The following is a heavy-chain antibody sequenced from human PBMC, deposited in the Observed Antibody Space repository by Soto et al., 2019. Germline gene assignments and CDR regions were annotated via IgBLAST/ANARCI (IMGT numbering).Heavy chain of an antibody. V-gene: IGHV4-4*02. Sequence: SETLSLTCAVSSGSISSSNWWSWVRQPPGKGLEWIGEIYHSGSTNYNPSLKSRVTISVDKSKNQFSLKLSSVTAADTAVYYCAIQPVTTSFFDNWGQETLVTVS. CDR2: IYHSGST. CDR3: AIQPVTTSFFDN. D-gene: IGHD4-17*01. CDR1: SGSISSSNW. J-gene: IGHJ4*02.